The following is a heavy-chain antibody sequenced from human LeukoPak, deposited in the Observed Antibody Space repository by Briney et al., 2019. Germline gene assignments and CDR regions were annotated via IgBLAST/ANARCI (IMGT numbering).Heavy chain of an antibody. V-gene: IGHV1-8*02. D-gene: IGHD4-17*01. CDR2: MNPNSGNT. J-gene: IGHJ4*02. CDR1: GYTFTSYY. Sequence: GASVKVSCKASGYTFTSYYMHWVRQAPGQGLEWMGWMNPNSGNTGYAQKFQGRVTMTRNTSISTAYMELSSLRSEDTAVYYCARIDYGDYVSGFWGQGTLVTVSS. CDR3: ARIDYGDYVSGF.